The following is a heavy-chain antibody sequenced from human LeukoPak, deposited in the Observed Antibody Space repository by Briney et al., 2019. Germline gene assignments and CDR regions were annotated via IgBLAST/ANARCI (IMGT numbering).Heavy chain of an antibody. CDR2: IYYSGST. Sequence: PSETLSLTCTVSGGSISSSSYYWGWIRQPPGKGLEWIGSIYYSGSTYYNPSIKSRVTISVDTSKNQFSLKLSSVTAEDTAVYYCARDEGIAAAGTWPTFDYWGQGTLVTVSS. V-gene: IGHV4-39*02. CDR1: GGSISSSSYY. J-gene: IGHJ4*02. D-gene: IGHD6-13*01. CDR3: ARDEGIAAAGTWPTFDY.